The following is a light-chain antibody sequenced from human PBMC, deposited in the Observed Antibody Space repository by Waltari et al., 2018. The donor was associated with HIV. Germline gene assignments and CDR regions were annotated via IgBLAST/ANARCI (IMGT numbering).Light chain of an antibody. CDR2: KDT. J-gene: IGLJ3*02. CDR1: ALPKQY. V-gene: IGLV3-25*03. Sequence: SYELTQPPSVSVSPGQTARITCSGDALPKQYAYWYQQRPGQAPVLVLYKDTERPSGIPKRFAGSSSGTTATLTIIGVQAQGEADYHCQSADSNASLWVFGGGTKLTVL. CDR3: QSADSNASLWV.